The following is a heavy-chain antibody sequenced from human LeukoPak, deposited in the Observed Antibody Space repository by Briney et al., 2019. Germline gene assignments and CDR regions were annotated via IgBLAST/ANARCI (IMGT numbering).Heavy chain of an antibody. CDR3: ARAVATINDY. V-gene: IGHV3-7*01. D-gene: IGHD5-12*01. J-gene: IGHJ4*02. CDR2: IKQDGSEK. Sequence: AGGSLRLSCAASGFTLSKHWMTWVRQAPGKGLECVAIIKQDGSEKYYVNSVKGRFTVSRDNAKNSLYLQMNSLRVEDTAVYYCARAVATINDYWGQGTLVTVSS. CDR1: GFTLSKHW.